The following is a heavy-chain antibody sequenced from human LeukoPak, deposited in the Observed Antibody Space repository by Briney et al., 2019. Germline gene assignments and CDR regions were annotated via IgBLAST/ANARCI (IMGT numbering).Heavy chain of an antibody. CDR2: ISYDGSNK. D-gene: IGHD1-26*01. CDR3: ARDTVGAKDY. Sequence: GRSLRLSCAASGFTFSSYAMHWVRQAPGKGLEWVAVISYDGSNKYYADSVKGRFTISRDSSKNTLYLQMNSLRAEDTAVYYCARDTVGAKDYWGQGTLVTVSS. J-gene: IGHJ4*02. CDR1: GFTFSSYA. V-gene: IGHV3-30-3*01.